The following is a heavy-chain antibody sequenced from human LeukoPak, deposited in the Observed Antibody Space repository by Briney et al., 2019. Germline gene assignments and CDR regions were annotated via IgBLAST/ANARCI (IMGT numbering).Heavy chain of an antibody. CDR2: IYYSGST. CDR1: GGSISSYY. D-gene: IGHD5-18*01. Sequence: PSETLSLTCTVSGGSISSYYWSWIRQPPGKGLEWIGYIYYSGSTNYNPSLKSRVTISVDTSKNQFSLKLSSVTAADTAVYYCAGENVDTTSYFDYWGQGTLDTVSS. J-gene: IGHJ4*02. CDR3: AGENVDTTSYFDY. V-gene: IGHV4-59*12.